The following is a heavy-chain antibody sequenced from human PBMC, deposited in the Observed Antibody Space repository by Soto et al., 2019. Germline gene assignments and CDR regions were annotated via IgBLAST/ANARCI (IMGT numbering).Heavy chain of an antibody. CDR1: GGSISSTNW. CDR3: ARDAAAALFRPPLTF. Sequence: QVQLQESDPGLVRPSGTLSLTCTVSGGSISSTNWWSWVRQPPGKGLEWIGEIYHSGSTNYNPSRKSRVTVSEDKSKNQFSLGLSSVTAADTAVYYCARDAAAALFRPPLTFWGQGTLVTVSS. CDR2: IYHSGST. V-gene: IGHV4-4*02. D-gene: IGHD6-13*01. J-gene: IGHJ4*02.